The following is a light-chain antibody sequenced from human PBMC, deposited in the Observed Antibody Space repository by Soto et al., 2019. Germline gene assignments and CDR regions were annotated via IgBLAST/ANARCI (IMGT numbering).Light chain of an antibody. V-gene: IGKV1-5*01. CDR1: QSVSSW. J-gene: IGKJ1*01. CDR3: QQYSTYPRT. CDR2: DAS. Sequence: DIKMNQSHSTLSASVGDRVDITRRASQSVSSWLAWYQQKPGYAPKLLIYDASTLESGVPSRFSGSGSGTEFILTITSLQPDDLATYYCQQYSTYPRTFGLGTKVDIK.